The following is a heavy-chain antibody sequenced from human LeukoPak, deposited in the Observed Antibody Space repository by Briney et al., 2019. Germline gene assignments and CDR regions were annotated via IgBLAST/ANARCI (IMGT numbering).Heavy chain of an antibody. CDR1: GFSFSGYG. V-gene: IGHV3-30*02. J-gene: IGHJ6*03. D-gene: IGHD2-15*01. CDR3: AKVMPPGRIRFYSYYMDV. Sequence: QPGGSLRLSCAASGFSFSGYGMHWVRQAPGKGLEWVAFIRYDGSNEYYADSVKGRFTISRDKSKNTLSLQMNGLRVEDTAVYYCAKVMPPGRIRFYSYYMDVWGKGTTDTVS. CDR2: IRYDGSNE.